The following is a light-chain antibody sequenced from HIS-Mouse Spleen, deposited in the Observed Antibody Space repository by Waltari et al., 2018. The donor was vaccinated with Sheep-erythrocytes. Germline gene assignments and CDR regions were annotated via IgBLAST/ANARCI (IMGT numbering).Light chain of an antibody. V-gene: IGLV3-1*01. CDR2: QDS. Sequence: SYELTQPPSVSVSPGQTASITCSGDKLGDKYACWYQQKPGHSPVLVIYQDSKRPSGIPGRFCGSSSGNTATLTISGTQAMDEADYYCQAWNSSTLVFGGGTKLTVL. CDR3: QAWNSSTLV. J-gene: IGLJ2*01. CDR1: KLGDKY.